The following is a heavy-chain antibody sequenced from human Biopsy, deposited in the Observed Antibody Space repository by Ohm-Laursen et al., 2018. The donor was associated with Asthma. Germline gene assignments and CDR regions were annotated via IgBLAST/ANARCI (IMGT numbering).Heavy chain of an antibody. CDR2: ITGSGGTT. V-gene: IGHV3-23*01. CDR3: AKDFRGIAVAGDRGFDY. D-gene: IGHD6-19*01. J-gene: IGHJ4*02. CDR1: GFTFNSSA. Sequence: SLRLSCAAPGFTFNSSAMSWVRQAPGKGLERVSAITGSGGTTYYADSVRGRFTISRDNSKSTLFLQMDSLSAEDTAVYYCAKDFRGIAVAGDRGFDYWGQGTLVIVSS.